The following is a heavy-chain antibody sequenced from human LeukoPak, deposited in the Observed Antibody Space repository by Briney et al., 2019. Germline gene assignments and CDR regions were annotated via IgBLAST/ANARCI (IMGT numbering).Heavy chain of an antibody. CDR3: ARDFPPYYDSSGYYLNWFDP. Sequence: KPSETLSLTCTVSGGSISSYYWSWIRQPAVKGLEWIGRIYTSGSTNYNPSLKSRVTMSVDTSKNQFSLKLSSVTAADTAVYYCARDFPPYYDSSGYYLNWFDPWGQGTLVTVSS. J-gene: IGHJ5*02. V-gene: IGHV4-4*07. D-gene: IGHD3-22*01. CDR2: IYTSGST. CDR1: GGSISSYY.